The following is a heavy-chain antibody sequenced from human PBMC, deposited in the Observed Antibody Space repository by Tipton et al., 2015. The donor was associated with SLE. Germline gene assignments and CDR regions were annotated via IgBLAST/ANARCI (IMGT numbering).Heavy chain of an antibody. D-gene: IGHD2-15*01. Sequence: TLSLTCTVSGGSISSYYWSWIRQPPGKGLEWIGYIYTSGSTNYNPSLKSRVTISVDTSKNQFSLKLSSVTAADTAVYYCARGRIARIDYWGQGTLVTVSS. CDR3: ARGRIARIDY. V-gene: IGHV4-4*09. J-gene: IGHJ4*02. CDR1: GGSISSYY. CDR2: IYTSGST.